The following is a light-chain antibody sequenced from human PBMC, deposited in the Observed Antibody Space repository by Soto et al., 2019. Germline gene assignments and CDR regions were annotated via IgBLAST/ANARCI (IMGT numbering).Light chain of an antibody. CDR1: QGIRND. V-gene: IGKV1-5*03. J-gene: IGKJ1*01. CDR3: QHYNSYSEA. Sequence: DIKMSQSPSSLSATVGDRVTITCRASQGIRNDLGWYQQKPGKAAKLLIYKASTLKSGVPSRFSGSGSGTEFTLTISSLQPDDFATYYCQHYNSYSEAFGQGTKVDI. CDR2: KAS.